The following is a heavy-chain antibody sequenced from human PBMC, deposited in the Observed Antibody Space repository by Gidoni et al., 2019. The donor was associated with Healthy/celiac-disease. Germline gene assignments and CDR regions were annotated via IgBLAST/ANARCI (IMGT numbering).Heavy chain of an antibody. J-gene: IGHJ4*02. Sequence: EVQLLESGGGLVQPGGSLRLSCAASGFTFSSYAMSWVRQAPGKGLEWVSAISGSGGSTYYADSVKGRLTISRDNSKNTLYLQMNSLRAEDTAVYYCAKAVTMPSRAPHYFDYWGQGTLVTVSS. V-gene: IGHV3-23*01. CDR3: AKAVTMPSRAPHYFDY. CDR2: ISGSGGST. CDR1: GFTFSSYA. D-gene: IGHD3-10*01.